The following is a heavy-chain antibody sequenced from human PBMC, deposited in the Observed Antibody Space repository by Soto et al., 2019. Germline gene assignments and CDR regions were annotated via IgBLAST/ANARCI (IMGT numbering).Heavy chain of an antibody. D-gene: IGHD3-3*01. Sequence: GGSLRLSCAASGFFFNDYAMGWVRQAPGKGLEWVSTISGRGGSTYYADSVEGRFSISRDDSKNTLYLQMNSLRPEDTAIYYCTKETKTDFWSGYYTSFGYWGQGTLVTVSS. CDR2: ISGRGGST. J-gene: IGHJ4*02. CDR3: TKETKTDFWSGYYTSFGY. CDR1: GFFFNDYA. V-gene: IGHV3-23*01.